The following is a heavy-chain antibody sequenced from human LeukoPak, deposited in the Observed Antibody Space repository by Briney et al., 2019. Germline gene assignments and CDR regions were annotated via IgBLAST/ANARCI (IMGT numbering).Heavy chain of an antibody. CDR1: GGSISSYY. CDR3: ARGEKYSGSYYSYYYMDV. CDR2: IYYSGST. J-gene: IGHJ6*03. D-gene: IGHD1-26*01. V-gene: IGHV4-59*01. Sequence: SETWSLTCTVSGGSISSYYWSWVRQPPGKGLEWIGYIYYSGSTNYNPSLKSRVTISVDTSKNQFSLKLSSVTAADTAVYYCARGEKYSGSYYSYYYMDVWGKGTTVTVSS.